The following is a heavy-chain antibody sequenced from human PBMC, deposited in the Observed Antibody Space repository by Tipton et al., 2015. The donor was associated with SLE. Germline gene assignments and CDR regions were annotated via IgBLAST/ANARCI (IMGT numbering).Heavy chain of an antibody. Sequence: TLSLTCSVSGGSISYYYWSWVRHPPGKGLEWIGYIYYSGTTNYNPSLKSRVTMSVDTSKNQFSLKLSSVTAADTAVYHCARIYGGNFDFWGQGALVIVSS. CDR3: ARIYGGNFDF. D-gene: IGHD3-16*01. J-gene: IGHJ4*02. CDR2: IYYSGTT. V-gene: IGHV4-59*01. CDR1: GGSISYYY.